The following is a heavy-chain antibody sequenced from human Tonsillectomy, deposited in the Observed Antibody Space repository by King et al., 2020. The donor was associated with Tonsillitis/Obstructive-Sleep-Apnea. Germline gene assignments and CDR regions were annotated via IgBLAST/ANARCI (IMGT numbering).Heavy chain of an antibody. J-gene: IGHJ5*02. Sequence: VQLQQWGAGLLKPSETLSLPCAVYGVSFSGYYWSWIRQPPGKGLEWIGEINHSGSTNYNPSLKSRVTISVDTSKNQFSLKLSSVTAADTAVYYCARGGTIFGVVINPLSNWFDPWGQGTLVTVSS. D-gene: IGHD3-3*01. CDR1: GVSFSGYY. V-gene: IGHV4-34*01. CDR3: ARGGTIFGVVINPLSNWFDP. CDR2: INHSGST.